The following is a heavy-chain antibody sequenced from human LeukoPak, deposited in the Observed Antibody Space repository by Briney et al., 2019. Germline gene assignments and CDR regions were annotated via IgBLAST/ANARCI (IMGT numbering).Heavy chain of an antibody. J-gene: IGHJ3*01. Sequence: GGSLRLSCAASGFTFSSYSMNWVREAPGKGLEWVSSISSSSSYIYYADSVKGRFTISRDNAKNSLYLQMNSLRDEDTAIYYCAREGIEGNRPYDAFDLWGQGTMVTASS. CDR3: AREGIEGNRPYDAFDL. V-gene: IGHV3-21*01. CDR2: ISSSSSYI. CDR1: GFTFSSYS. D-gene: IGHD2-15*01.